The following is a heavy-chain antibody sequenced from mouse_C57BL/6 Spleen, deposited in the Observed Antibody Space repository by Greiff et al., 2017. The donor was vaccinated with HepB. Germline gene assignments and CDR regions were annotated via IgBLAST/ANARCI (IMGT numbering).Heavy chain of an antibody. V-gene: IGHV1-80*01. CDR2: IYPGDGDT. CDR3: ARRSSSYPYWYFDV. Sequence: LVESGAELVKPGASVKISCKASGYAFSSYWMNWVKQRPGKGLEWIGQIYPGDGDTNYNGKFKGKATLTADKSSSTAYMQLSSLTSEDSAVYFCARRSSSYPYWYFDVWGTGTTVTVSS. D-gene: IGHD1-1*01. CDR1: GYAFSSYW. J-gene: IGHJ1*03.